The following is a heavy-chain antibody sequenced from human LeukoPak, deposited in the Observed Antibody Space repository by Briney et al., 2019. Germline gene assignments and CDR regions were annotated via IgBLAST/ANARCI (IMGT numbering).Heavy chain of an antibody. Sequence: SETLSLTCAVSGGSISSSNWWSWVRQPPGKGLEWIGEINHSGSTNYNPSLKSRVTISVDTSKNQFSLKLSSVTAADTAVYYCARGKPNNYYGSGTPKKYFDYWGQGTLVTVSS. CDR3: ARGKPNNYYGSGTPKKYFDY. CDR1: GGSISSSNW. D-gene: IGHD3-10*01. J-gene: IGHJ4*02. CDR2: INHSGST. V-gene: IGHV4-4*02.